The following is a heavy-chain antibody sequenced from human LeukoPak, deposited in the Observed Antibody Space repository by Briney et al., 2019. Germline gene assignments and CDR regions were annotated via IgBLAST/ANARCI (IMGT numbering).Heavy chain of an antibody. V-gene: IGHV4-34*01. D-gene: IGHD4-17*01. Sequence: SETLSLTCAAYGGSFSGYYWSWIRQPPGKGLEWIGEINHSGSTNYNPSLKSRVTISVDTSKNQFSLKLSSVTAADTAVYYCARGPYGDPGDYWGQGTLVTVSS. CDR3: ARGPYGDPGDY. CDR2: INHSGST. CDR1: GGSFSGYY. J-gene: IGHJ4*02.